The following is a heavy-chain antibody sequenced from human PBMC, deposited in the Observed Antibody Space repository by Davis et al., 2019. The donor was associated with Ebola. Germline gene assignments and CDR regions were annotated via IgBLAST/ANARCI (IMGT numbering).Heavy chain of an antibody. J-gene: IGHJ3*02. Sequence: GESLKISCAASGFTFSSYGMHWVRQAPGKGLEWVAVIWYDGSNKYYADSVKGRFTISRDNSKNTLYLQMNSLRAEDTAVYYCARDSEDIVVVPAAMDAFDIWGQGTMVTVSS. V-gene: IGHV3-33*01. CDR1: GFTFSSYG. CDR3: ARDSEDIVVVPAAMDAFDI. D-gene: IGHD2-2*01. CDR2: IWYDGSNK.